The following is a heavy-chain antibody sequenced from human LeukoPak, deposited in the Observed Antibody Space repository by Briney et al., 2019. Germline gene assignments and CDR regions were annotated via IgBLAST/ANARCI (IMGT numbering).Heavy chain of an antibody. J-gene: IGHJ5*02. CDR3: AKDRLGCFGGNWFDP. CDR1: GFTFSSYG. CDR2: ISGGGSST. Sequence: GGSLRLSCAASGFTFSSYGMSWVRQAPGKGLEWVSCISGGGSSTYYADSVKGRFTISRDNSKNTLYLQMNSLRAEDTAIYYCAKDRLGCFGGNWFDPWGQGTLVTVSS. D-gene: IGHD3-10*01. V-gene: IGHV3-23*01.